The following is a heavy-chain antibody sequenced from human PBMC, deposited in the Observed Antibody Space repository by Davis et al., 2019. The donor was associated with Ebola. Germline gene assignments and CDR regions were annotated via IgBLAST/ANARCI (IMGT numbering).Heavy chain of an antibody. J-gene: IGHJ2*01. CDR3: AKVGTDWYFDL. Sequence: PGGSLRLSCAASGFTFSSYGMHWVRHAPGKGLEWVAVISYDGSNKYYADSVKGRFTISRDNSKNTLDLQMNSLRAEDTAVYYCAKVGTDWYFDLWGRGTLVTVSS. V-gene: IGHV3-30*18. D-gene: IGHD7-27*01. CDR2: ISYDGSNK. CDR1: GFTFSSYG.